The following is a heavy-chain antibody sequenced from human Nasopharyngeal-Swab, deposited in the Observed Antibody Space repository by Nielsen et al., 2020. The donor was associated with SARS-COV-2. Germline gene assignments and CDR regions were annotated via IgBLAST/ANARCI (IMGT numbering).Heavy chain of an antibody. J-gene: IGHJ6*02. D-gene: IGHD6-6*01. V-gene: IGHV4-59*13. CDR3: ARFSVLYGMDV. CDR1: GGSISSYY. Sequence: SETLSLTCTVSGGSISSYYWSWIRRPPGKGLEWIGYIYYSGSTDYNPSPKSRVTISVDTSKNQFSLKLSSVTAADTAVYYRARFSVLYGMDVWGQGTTVTVSS. CDR2: IYYSGST.